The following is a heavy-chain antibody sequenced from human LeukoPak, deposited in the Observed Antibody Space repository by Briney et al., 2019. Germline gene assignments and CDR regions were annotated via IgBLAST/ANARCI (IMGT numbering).Heavy chain of an antibody. V-gene: IGHV4-59*01. CDR1: GGSISSYY. D-gene: IGHD1-26*01. CDR3: ARGSMADIVGATTFDY. CDR2: IYYSGST. J-gene: IGHJ4*02. Sequence: KPSETLSLTCTVSGGSISSYYWSWIRQPPGKGLEWIGYIYYSGSTNYNPSLKSRVTISVDTSKNQFSLKLSSVTAADTAVYYCARGSMADIVGATTFDYWGQGTLVTVSS.